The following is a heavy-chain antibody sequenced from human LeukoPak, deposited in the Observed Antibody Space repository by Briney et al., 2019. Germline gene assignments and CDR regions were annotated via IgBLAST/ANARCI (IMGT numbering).Heavy chain of an antibody. CDR1: GFTFSSYS. J-gene: IGHJ4*02. Sequence: GGSLRLSCAASGFTFSSYSMNWVCQAPGKGLEWVSSISSSSSYIYYADSVKGRFTISRDNAKNSLYLQMNSLRAEDTAVYYCARSPRDYGGFWGQGTLVTVSS. V-gene: IGHV3-21*01. D-gene: IGHD4/OR15-4a*01. CDR2: ISSSSSYI. CDR3: ARSPRDYGGF.